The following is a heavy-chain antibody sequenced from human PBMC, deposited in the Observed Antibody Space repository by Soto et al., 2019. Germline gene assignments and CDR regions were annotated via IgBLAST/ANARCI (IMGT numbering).Heavy chain of an antibody. CDR3: ARIAAAGTLPFDY. CDR1: GYTFTSYD. V-gene: IGHV1-3*01. J-gene: IGHJ4*02. D-gene: IGHD6-13*01. CDR2: INAGNGNT. Sequence: QVQLVQSGAEVKKPGASVKVSCKASGYTFTSYDINWVRQATGQGLEWMGWINAGNGNTKYSQKFQGRVTITRDTSASTAYMELSSLRSEDTAVYYCARIAAAGTLPFDYWGQGTLVTVSS.